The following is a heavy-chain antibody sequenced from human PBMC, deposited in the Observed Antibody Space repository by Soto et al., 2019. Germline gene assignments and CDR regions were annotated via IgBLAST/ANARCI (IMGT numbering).Heavy chain of an antibody. J-gene: IGHJ5*02. V-gene: IGHV1-69*12. CDR3: ARGGFDDGSSWTNNWFDP. CDR1: GGTFSSYA. CDR2: IIPIFGTA. D-gene: IGHD6-13*01. Sequence: QVQLVQSGAEVKKPGSSVKVSCKASGGTFSSYAISWVRQAPGQGLEWMGGIIPIFGTANYAQKFQGRVTITADESTSTADMELSSLRSQDTAVYYCARGGFDDGSSWTNNWFDPWGQGTRVTVSS.